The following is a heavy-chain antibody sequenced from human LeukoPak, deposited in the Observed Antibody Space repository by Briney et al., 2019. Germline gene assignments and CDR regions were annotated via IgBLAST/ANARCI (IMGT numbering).Heavy chain of an antibody. CDR1: GFTFSDAW. CDR2: IKRKADGGLT. J-gene: IGHJ3*02. V-gene: IGHV3-15*01. Sequence: GGTLRLSCVASGFTFSDAWVNWVRQAPGKGLEWVGRIKRKADGGLTDYAAPVKGRFTISREDSKDTLYLQMNSLKTEDTAMYYCTTNDAFDIWGQGTMITVSS. CDR3: TTNDAFDI.